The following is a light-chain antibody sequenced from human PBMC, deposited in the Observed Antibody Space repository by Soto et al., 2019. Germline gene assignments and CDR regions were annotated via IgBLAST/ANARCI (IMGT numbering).Light chain of an antibody. V-gene: IGLV2-14*01. CDR2: EVS. CDR3: SSYTITSTLEV. Sequence: QSALTQPASVSGSPRQSITISCTGTNSDVGGYNYVSWYQQHPGKAPKLMIYEVSNRPSGVSNRFSGSKSGNTASLTISGLQAEDEADYYCSSYTITSTLEVFGGGTKLTVL. J-gene: IGLJ2*01. CDR1: NSDVGGYNY.